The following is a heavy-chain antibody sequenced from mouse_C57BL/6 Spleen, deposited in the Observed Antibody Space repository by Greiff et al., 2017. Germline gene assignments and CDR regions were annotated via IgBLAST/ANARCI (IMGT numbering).Heavy chain of an antibody. CDR3: AIQVPWEYYFDY. J-gene: IGHJ2*01. Sequence: QVQLQQSGTELVKPGASVKLSCKASGYTFTSYWMHWVKQRPGQGLEWIGNINPSNGGTNYNEKFKSKATLTVDKSSSTAYMQLSSLTSEDSAVYYCAIQVPWEYYFDYWGQGTTLTVSS. V-gene: IGHV1-53*01. CDR2: INPSNGGT. CDR1: GYTFTSYW. D-gene: IGHD4-1*01.